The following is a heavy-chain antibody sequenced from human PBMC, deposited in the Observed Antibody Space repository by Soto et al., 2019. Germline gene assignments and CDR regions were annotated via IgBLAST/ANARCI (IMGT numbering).Heavy chain of an antibody. CDR3: TTEPQGYCSGPPCYDYFDF. CDR1: GFTFSNAW. CDR2: IKSKTDGGTT. Sequence: GGSLRLSCAASGFTFSNAWMSWVRQAPGKGLEWVGRIKSKTDGGTTDYAAPVKDRFTISRDDSKNTLYLQMNSLKIEDTAVYYCTTEPQGYCSGPPCYDYFDFWGQGARVTVSS. D-gene: IGHD2-2*01. V-gene: IGHV3-15*01. J-gene: IGHJ4*02.